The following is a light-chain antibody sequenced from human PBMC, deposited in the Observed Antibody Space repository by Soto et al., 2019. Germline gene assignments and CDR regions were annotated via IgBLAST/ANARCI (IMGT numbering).Light chain of an antibody. J-gene: IGLJ2*01. CDR1: SSNIGRNY. V-gene: IGLV1-47*01. Sequence: QSVLTQPPSASGTPGQRVTISCSGSSSNIGRNYVYWYQQFPGTAPRLLIYRDTQRPSGVPDRFSGSKSGTSASLGISGLRSDDEADYYCSSYTSSSTLVVFGGGTKLTVL. CDR3: SSYTSSSTLVV. CDR2: RDT.